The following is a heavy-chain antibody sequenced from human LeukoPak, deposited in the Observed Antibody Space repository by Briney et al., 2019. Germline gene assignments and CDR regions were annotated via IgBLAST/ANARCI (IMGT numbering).Heavy chain of an antibody. CDR2: IYYSGST. V-gene: IGHV4-59*01. D-gene: IGHD3-22*01. J-gene: IGHJ4*02. Sequence: PLETLSLTCTVSGGSISSYYWSWIRQPPGKGLEWIGYIYYSGSTNYNPSLKSRVTISVDTSKNQFSLKLSSVTAADTAVYYCARGYPYYYDSSGYYCYYFDYWGQGTLVTVSS. CDR3: ARGYPYYYDSSGYYCYYFDY. CDR1: GGSISSYY.